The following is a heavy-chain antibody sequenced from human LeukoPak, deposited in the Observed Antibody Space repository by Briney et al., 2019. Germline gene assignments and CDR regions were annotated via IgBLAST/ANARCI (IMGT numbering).Heavy chain of an antibody. D-gene: IGHD3-22*01. V-gene: IGHV4-61*02. Sequence: SETLSLTCTVSGGSISSGSYYWSWIRQPAGKGLEWIGRIYTSGSTNYNPSLKSRVTISVDTSKNQFSLKLSSVTAADTAVYYCASYYDSSGYYGYWGQGTLVTASS. J-gene: IGHJ4*02. CDR1: GGSISSGSYY. CDR2: IYTSGST. CDR3: ASYYDSSGYYGY.